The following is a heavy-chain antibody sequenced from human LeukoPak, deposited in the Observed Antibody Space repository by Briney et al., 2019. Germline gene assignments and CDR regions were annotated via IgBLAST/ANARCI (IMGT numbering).Heavy chain of an antibody. CDR3: ASNREGITIFGVVITNFDY. Sequence: GRSLRLSCAASGFTFSSYAMHWVRQAPGKGLEWVAVISYDGSNKYYADSVKGRFTISRDNSKNTLYLQMNSLRAEDTAVYYCASNREGITIFGVVITNFDYWGQGTLVTVSS. J-gene: IGHJ4*02. V-gene: IGHV3-30-3*01. CDR1: GFTFSSYA. CDR2: ISYDGSNK. D-gene: IGHD3-3*01.